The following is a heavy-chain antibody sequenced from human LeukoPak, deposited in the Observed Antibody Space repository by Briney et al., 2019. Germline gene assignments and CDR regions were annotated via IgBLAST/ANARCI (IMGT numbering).Heavy chain of an antibody. CDR3: AREPRRVGIHYYCYYMDV. CDR2: INPSGGST. D-gene: IGHD5-18*01. V-gene: IGHV1-46*01. Sequence: ASVKVSCKASGYTFTSYYMHWVRQAPGQGLEWMGIINPSGGSTSYAQKFQGRVTMTRDMSTSTVYMELSSLRSEDTAVYYCAREPRRVGIHYYCYYMDVWGKGTTVTVSS. CDR1: GYTFTSYY. J-gene: IGHJ6*03.